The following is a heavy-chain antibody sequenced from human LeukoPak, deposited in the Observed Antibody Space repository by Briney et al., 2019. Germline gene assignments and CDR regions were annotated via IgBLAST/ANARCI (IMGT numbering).Heavy chain of an antibody. CDR1: GGSMSSYY. V-gene: IGHV4-4*07. CDR3: ARIGGTWAAAILPDY. J-gene: IGHJ4*02. Sequence: SETLSLTCTVSGGSMSSYYWTWIRQPAGKRLEWIGRIYSSDNTNYNPSLKSRVTMSLDTSKNQFSLKLSSVTAADTAVYYCARIGGTWAAAILPDYWGQGTLVTVSS. D-gene: IGHD2-2*02. CDR2: IYSSDNT.